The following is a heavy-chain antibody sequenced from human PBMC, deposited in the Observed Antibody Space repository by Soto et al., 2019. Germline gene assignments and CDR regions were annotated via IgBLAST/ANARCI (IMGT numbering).Heavy chain of an antibody. Sequence: QVQLQESGPGLVKPSETLSLTCTVSGGSVSSGSYYWSWIRQPPGKGLEWIGYIYYSGSTNYNPSLKSQVTISVDTSKNQFSLKLSSVTAADTAVYYCARDPLNDYVWGSYRGAFDIWGQGTMVTVSS. CDR1: GGSVSSGSYY. D-gene: IGHD3-16*02. J-gene: IGHJ3*02. V-gene: IGHV4-61*01. CDR3: ARDPLNDYVWGSYRGAFDI. CDR2: IYYSGST.